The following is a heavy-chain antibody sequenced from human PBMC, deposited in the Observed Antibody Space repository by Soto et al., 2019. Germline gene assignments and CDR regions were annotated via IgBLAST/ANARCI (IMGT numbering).Heavy chain of an antibody. CDR1: GFTFSSYA. Sequence: QVQLVESGGGVVQPGRSLRLSCAASGFTFSSYAMHWVRQAPGKGLEWVAVISYDGSNKYYADSVKGRFTISRDNSKNXLXLXXNSLRGEDTAVYYCARDRATKYCSGGSCYRSGMDVWGQGTTVTVSS. D-gene: IGHD2-15*01. CDR2: ISYDGSNK. J-gene: IGHJ6*01. CDR3: ARDRATKYCSGGSCYRSGMDV. V-gene: IGHV3-30-3*01.